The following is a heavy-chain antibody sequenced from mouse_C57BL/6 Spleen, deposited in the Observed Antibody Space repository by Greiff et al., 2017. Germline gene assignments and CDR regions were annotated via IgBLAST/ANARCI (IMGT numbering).Heavy chain of an antibody. CDR1: GYTFTSYW. J-gene: IGHJ4*01. Sequence: QVQLQQPGAELVKPGASVKLSCKASGYTFTSYWMQWVKQRPGQGLEWIGEIDPSDSYTNYNQKFKGKATLTVDTSSRTAYMQLSSQTYEDSAVYYCARRTTEDNAMDYWGQGNADT. D-gene: IGHD1-1*01. V-gene: IGHV1-50*01. CDR2: IDPSDSYT. CDR3: ARRTTEDNAMDY.